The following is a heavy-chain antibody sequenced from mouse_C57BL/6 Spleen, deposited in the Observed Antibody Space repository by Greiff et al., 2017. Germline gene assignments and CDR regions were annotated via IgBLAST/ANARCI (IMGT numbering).Heavy chain of an antibody. CDR2: IYPRDGST. V-gene: IGHV1-85*01. J-gene: IGHJ3*01. D-gene: IGHD1-1*01. CDR1: GYTFTSYD. CDR3: ARGYYGSSSLLAY. Sequence: QVQLKESGPELVKPGASVKLSCKASGYTFTSYDINWVKQRPGQGLEWIGWIYPRDGSTKYNEKFKGKATLTVDTSSSTAYMERHSLTSEDSAVYFCARGYYGSSSLLAYWGQGTLVTVSA.